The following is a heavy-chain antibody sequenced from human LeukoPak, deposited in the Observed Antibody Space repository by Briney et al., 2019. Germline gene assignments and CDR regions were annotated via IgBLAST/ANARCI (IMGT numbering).Heavy chain of an antibody. CDR1: GGTFSSYA. CDR2: IIPIFGTA. V-gene: IGHV1-69*05. Sequence: SVKVSCKASGGTFSSYAISWVRQAPGQGLEWMGRIIPIFGTANYAQKFQGRVTITTDESTSTAYMELSSLRSEDTAVYYCARVRDDGEYYSAYWGQGTLVTVSS. D-gene: IGHD4-17*01. J-gene: IGHJ4*02. CDR3: ARVRDDGEYYSAY.